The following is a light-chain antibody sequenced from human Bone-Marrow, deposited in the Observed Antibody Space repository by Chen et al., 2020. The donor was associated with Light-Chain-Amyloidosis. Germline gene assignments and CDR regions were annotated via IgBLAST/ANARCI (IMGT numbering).Light chain of an antibody. CDR1: SSDVGGYNY. V-gene: IGLV2-14*01. Sequence: QSALTQPASVSGSPGQSITISCTGTSSDVGGYNYVSWYQQHPGKAPKVMIYEVPNRPSGVSNRFSGSKSGNTASLPISGLQAEDEADYYCSSYSVTSPLVVFGGGTKLTVL. CDR2: EVP. CDR3: SSYSVTSPLVV. J-gene: IGLJ2*01.